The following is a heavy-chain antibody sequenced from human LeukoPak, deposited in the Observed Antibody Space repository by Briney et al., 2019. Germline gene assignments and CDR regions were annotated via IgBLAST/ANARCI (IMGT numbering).Heavy chain of an antibody. Sequence: PSETLSLTCAVYGGSFSGYYWSWIRQPPGKGLEWIGEINHSGSTNYNPSLKSRVTISVDTSKNQFSLKLSSVTAADTAVYYCARGRGRFDYWGQGTLVTVSS. CDR1: GGSFSGYY. CDR2: INHSGST. V-gene: IGHV4-34*01. J-gene: IGHJ4*02. CDR3: ARGRGRFDY.